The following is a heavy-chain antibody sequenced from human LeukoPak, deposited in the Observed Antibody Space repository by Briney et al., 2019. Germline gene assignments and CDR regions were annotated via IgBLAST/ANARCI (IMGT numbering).Heavy chain of an antibody. D-gene: IGHD3-3*01. V-gene: IGHV4-61*02. CDR2: IFSTGNT. Sequence: SETLSLTCTVSGVSISSGNYYWTWIRQPAGKGLEWIGRIFSTGNTNSNPSLKSRVTISLDTSKNQFSLQLSSVTAADTAVYYCAREYPMCYDVLSGHFIDAFDIWGQGTMVTVSS. CDR3: AREYPMCYDVLSGHFIDAFDI. J-gene: IGHJ3*02. CDR1: GVSISSGNYY.